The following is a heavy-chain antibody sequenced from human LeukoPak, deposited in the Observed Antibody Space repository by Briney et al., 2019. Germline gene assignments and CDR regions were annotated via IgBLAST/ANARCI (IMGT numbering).Heavy chain of an antibody. CDR1: GGSISSGGYY. CDR2: INHSGST. Sequence: SQTLSLTCTVSGGSISSGGYYWSWIRQPPGKGLEWIGEINHSGSTNYNPSLKSRVTISVDTSKNQFSLKLSSVTAADTAVYYCARGSSPNGNYVWGSYRYTGSEFDYWGQGTLVTVSS. V-gene: IGHV4-30-2*01. J-gene: IGHJ4*02. CDR3: ARGSSPNGNYVWGSYRYTGSEFDY. D-gene: IGHD3-16*02.